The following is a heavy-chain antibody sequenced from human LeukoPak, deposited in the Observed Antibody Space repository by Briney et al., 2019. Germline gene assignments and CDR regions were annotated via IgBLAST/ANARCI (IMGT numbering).Heavy chain of an antibody. Sequence: GGSLRLSCTASGFTFSRYAMSWVRQAPGKGLEWVCGISSSGESPYYADSVKGRFTISRDNSKNTLYLEINSLRAEDTAVYYCAKKSRDGYNPFDYLGQGTLVTVSS. CDR1: GFTFSRYA. J-gene: IGHJ4*02. CDR2: ISSSGESP. V-gene: IGHV3-23*01. D-gene: IGHD5-24*01. CDR3: AKKSRDGYNPFDY.